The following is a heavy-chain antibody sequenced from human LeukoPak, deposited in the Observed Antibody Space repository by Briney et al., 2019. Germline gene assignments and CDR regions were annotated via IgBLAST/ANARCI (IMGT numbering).Heavy chain of an antibody. J-gene: IGHJ4*02. CDR2: IKEDGSDK. CDR1: GFSYSNYW. Sequence: GGSLRLSCVAPGFSYSNYWMSWVRQAPGKGLEWVATIKEDGSDKSYVDSVKGRFTISRDNAKNSLYLQMNSLRVEDTAVYYCARDNYGDYTYWGQGTLVTVSS. D-gene: IGHD2-21*02. CDR3: ARDNYGDYTY. V-gene: IGHV3-7*01.